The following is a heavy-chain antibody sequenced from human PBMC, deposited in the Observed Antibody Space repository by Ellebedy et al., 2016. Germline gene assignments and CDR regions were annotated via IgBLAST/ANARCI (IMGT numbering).Heavy chain of an antibody. CDR3: ARRGLVGGWYES. Sequence: KVSCRASGDDFASVFIAWVRQMPGKGREWMGIVFPADSRVTYNPSFQGQVTISADKSITTAYLQWSSLKASDTAMYYCARRGLVGGWYESWGQGTLVTVSS. V-gene: IGHV5-51*01. CDR2: VFPADSRV. D-gene: IGHD3/OR15-3a*01. J-gene: IGHJ5*01. CDR1: GDDFASVF.